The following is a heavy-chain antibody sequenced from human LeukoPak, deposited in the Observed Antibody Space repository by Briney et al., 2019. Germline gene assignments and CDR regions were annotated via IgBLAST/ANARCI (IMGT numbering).Heavy chain of an antibody. CDR2: IKSDGRKT. CDR3: ARGDGYNDAEYLQH. Sequence: PGGSLRLSCAASGFAFQAFEMHWVRQVPGKGLEWVSLIKSDGRKTDYADSVRGRFTISRDNSKKTLYLQMNSLRVEDTAVYYCARGDGYNDAEYLQHWGQGTLVTVS. J-gene: IGHJ1*01. V-gene: IGHV3-74*01. D-gene: IGHD5-24*01. CDR1: GFAFQAFE.